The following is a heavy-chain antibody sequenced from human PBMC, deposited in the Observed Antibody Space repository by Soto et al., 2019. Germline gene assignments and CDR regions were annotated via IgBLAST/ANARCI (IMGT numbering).Heavy chain of an antibody. V-gene: IGHV3-7*01. CDR2: INQDGSEK. Sequence: VGSLRLSCAASGFTFSTYWMDWVRQTPGKGLEWVANINQDGSEKNYVDSVKGRFTIYRDNAKNSLYLQMSSLTTEDSALYYCSRSLNAWGQGTLVTVSS. CDR1: GFTFSTYW. J-gene: IGHJ5*02. CDR3: SRSLNA.